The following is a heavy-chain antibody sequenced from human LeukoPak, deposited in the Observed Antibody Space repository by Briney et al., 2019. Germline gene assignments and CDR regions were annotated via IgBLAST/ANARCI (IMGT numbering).Heavy chain of an antibody. CDR1: GFTFSSYE. CDR2: ISSSGSTI. D-gene: IGHD1-14*01. J-gene: IGHJ4*02. Sequence: GGSLRLSCAASGFTFSSYEMNWVRQAPGKGLEWVSYISSSGSTIYYADSVRGRFTISRDNAKNSLYLQMNSLRAEDTAVYYCARILMLGRCLDYWGQGTLVTVSS. CDR3: ARILMLGRCLDY. V-gene: IGHV3-48*03.